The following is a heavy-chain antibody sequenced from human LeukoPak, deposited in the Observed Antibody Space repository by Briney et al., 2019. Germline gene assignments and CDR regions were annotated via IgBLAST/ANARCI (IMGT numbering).Heavy chain of an antibody. D-gene: IGHD1-26*01. CDR3: AKHMRATNTYSFFGLDV. V-gene: IGHV3-9*01. CDR1: GFTFKDYG. Sequence: PGGSLRLSCAATGFTFKDYGMHGGRQPPGKGLEWVSSIYWNGGGTDYADSVKGRFTISRDNAKNSLYPQLSSLRPEDTALYYCAKHMRATNTYSFFGLDVWGQGTTVTVSS. CDR2: IYWNGGGT. J-gene: IGHJ6*02.